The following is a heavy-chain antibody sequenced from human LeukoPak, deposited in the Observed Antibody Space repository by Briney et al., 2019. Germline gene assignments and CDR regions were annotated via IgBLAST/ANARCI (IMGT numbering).Heavy chain of an antibody. CDR2: ISSSGAYI. CDR1: GFTFSSYS. D-gene: IGHD3-22*01. J-gene: IGHJ4*02. Sequence: GGSLRLSCAASGFTFSSYSMNWVRQAPGKGLECVSSISSSGAYIYYADSVKGRFTISRDNAKKSLYLQMNSLRAEDTAIYYCVGNYYDSSGLDYWGQGTLVTVSS. V-gene: IGHV3-21*01. CDR3: VGNYYDSSGLDY.